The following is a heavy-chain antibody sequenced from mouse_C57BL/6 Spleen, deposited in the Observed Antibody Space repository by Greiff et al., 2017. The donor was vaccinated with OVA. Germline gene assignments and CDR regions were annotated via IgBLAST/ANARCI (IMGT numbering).Heavy chain of an antibody. CDR3: TRAYYSNLYAMDY. Sequence: DVMLVESGEGLVKPGGSLKLSCAASGFTFSSYAMSWVRQTPEKRMEWVAYISSGGDYIYYADTVKGRFTISRDNARNTLYLQMSSLKSEDTAMYYCTRAYYSNLYAMDYWGQGTSVTVSS. V-gene: IGHV5-9-1*02. CDR2: ISSGGDYI. CDR1: GFTFSSYA. J-gene: IGHJ4*01. D-gene: IGHD2-5*01.